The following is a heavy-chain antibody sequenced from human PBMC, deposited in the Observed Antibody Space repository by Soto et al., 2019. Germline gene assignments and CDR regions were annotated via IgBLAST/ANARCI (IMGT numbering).Heavy chain of an antibody. CDR2: IYYSGST. Sequence: PSETLSLTCTVSGGSMSGNYWSWIRQSPGKGLEWIGYIYYSGSTSYNPSLKSRVAMSVDTSKNQFSLKVISVTAADTAFYYCARGGWYIDYWGQGTLVTVSS. CDR3: ARGGWYIDY. D-gene: IGHD6-19*01. V-gene: IGHV4-59*01. J-gene: IGHJ4*02. CDR1: GGSMSGNY.